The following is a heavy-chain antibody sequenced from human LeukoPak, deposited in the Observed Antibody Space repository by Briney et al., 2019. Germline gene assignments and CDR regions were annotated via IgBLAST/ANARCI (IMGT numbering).Heavy chain of an antibody. CDR1: GGSISSGGYS. CDR3: ARDHAMLAAAGTGWFDP. CDR2: IYYSGST. V-gene: IGHV4-61*08. D-gene: IGHD6-13*01. Sequence: SETLSLTCAVSGGSISSGGYSWSWIRQPPGKGLEWIGYIYYSGSTNYNPSLKSRVTISVDTSKNQFSLKLSSVPAADTAVYYCARDHAMLAAAGTGWFDPWGQGTLVTVSS. J-gene: IGHJ5*02.